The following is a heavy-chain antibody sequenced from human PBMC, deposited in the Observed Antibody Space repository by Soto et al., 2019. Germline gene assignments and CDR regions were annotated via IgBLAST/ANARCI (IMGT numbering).Heavy chain of an antibody. V-gene: IGHV4-34*01. J-gene: IGHJ5*02. Sequence: PSETLCLTCAVYGGSFGGYYWSWIRQPPGKGLEWIGEINHSGSTNYSPSLKSRVTMSVDTSKNQFSLKLSSVTAADTAVYYCARGDLRDDFWSGPPWGQGTLVTVSS. D-gene: IGHD3-3*01. CDR1: GGSFGGYY. CDR2: INHSGST. CDR3: ARGDLRDDFWSGPP.